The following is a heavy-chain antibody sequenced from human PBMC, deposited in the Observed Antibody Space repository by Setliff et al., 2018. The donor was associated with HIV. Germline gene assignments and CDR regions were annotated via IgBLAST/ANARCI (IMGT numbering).Heavy chain of an antibody. J-gene: IGHJ5*02. CDR1: GFSFSDYG. Sequence: PGGSLRLSCVASGFSFSDYGMHWVRQAPGKGLEWVAFIWASGKRQDYADSVKGRFTISRDNSKNTVYLEMNSLKGDDTAVYFCAKDRGQGYSGYYGCDSWGQGTLVTVSS. V-gene: IGHV3-30*02. D-gene: IGHD5-12*01. CDR2: IWASGKRQ. CDR3: AKDRGQGYSGYYGCDS.